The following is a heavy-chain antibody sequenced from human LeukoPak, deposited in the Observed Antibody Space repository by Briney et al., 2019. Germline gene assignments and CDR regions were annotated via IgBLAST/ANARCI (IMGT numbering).Heavy chain of an antibody. V-gene: IGHV4-4*07. CDR1: GGSISSYY. CDR3: ARVSGAMVNSYNFDY. D-gene: IGHD5-18*01. CDR2: IYTSGST. J-gene: IGHJ4*02. Sequence: SETLSLTCTVSGGSISSYYWSWIRQPAGKGLEWIGRIYTSGSTNYNPSLKSRVTISVDTSKNQFSLKLSSVTAADTAVYYCARVSGAMVNSYNFDYWGQGTLVTVSS.